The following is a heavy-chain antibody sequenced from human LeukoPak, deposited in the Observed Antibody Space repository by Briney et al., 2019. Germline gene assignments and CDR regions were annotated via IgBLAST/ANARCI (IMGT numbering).Heavy chain of an antibody. CDR3: ARGGDRGSYVFDY. D-gene: IGHD1-26*01. Sequence: PGGSLRLSCAASGFTFSSYAMHWVRQAPGKGLEWVAVISYDGSNKYYADSVKGRFTISRDNSKNTLYLQMNSLRAEDTAVYYCARGGDRGSYVFDYWGQGTLVTVSS. CDR2: ISYDGSNK. CDR1: GFTFSSYA. J-gene: IGHJ4*02. V-gene: IGHV3-30-3*01.